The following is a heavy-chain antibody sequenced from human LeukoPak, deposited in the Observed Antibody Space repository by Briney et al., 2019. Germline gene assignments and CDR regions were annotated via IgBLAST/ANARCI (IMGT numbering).Heavy chain of an antibody. Sequence: GGSLRFSCVASGFTLSSYEMNWVRQAPGKGLEWVSYISSSGSTIYYADSVKGRFTVSRDNAKKSLYLQMNSLRAEDTAVYYCARVYSGRYYGNADYWGQGTLVTVSS. J-gene: IGHJ4*02. CDR1: GFTLSSYE. V-gene: IGHV3-48*03. D-gene: IGHD1-26*01. CDR2: ISSSGSTI. CDR3: ARVYSGRYYGNADY.